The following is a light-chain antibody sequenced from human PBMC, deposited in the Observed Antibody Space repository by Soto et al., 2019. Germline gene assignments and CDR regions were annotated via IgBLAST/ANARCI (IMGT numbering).Light chain of an antibody. CDR2: EDT. V-gene: IGLV2-23*01. Sequence: QSALTQPASVSGSPGQSITISCTGTSSDVGSYNLVSWYQQHPGKAPKLIIYEDTKRPSGVSNRFSGSKSGNTASLTISGLQAEDEADSYCCSYAGNYVIFGGGTKLTVL. CDR1: SSDVGSYNL. J-gene: IGLJ2*01. CDR3: CSYAGNYVI.